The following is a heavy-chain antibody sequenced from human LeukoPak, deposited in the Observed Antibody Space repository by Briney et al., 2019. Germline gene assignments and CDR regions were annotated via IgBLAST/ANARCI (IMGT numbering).Heavy chain of an antibody. Sequence: GGSLRLSCAASGFTFSSYAMTWVRQAPGKGLEWVSGISGSGGSTYYADSVKGRFTISRDNSKSVLYMQLNNLRLEDTAVYYCGEGHWGRGTLVTVSS. CDR2: ISGSGGST. CDR1: GFTFSSYA. V-gene: IGHV3-23*01. J-gene: IGHJ4*02. CDR3: GEGH.